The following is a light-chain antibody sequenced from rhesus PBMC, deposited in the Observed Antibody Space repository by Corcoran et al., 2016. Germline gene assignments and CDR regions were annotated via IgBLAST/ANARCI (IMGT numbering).Light chain of an antibody. J-gene: IGKJ2*01. V-gene: IGKV1-25*01. CDR3: QHYYSTPYS. CDR2: EAS. CDR1: QGITND. Sequence: DIQMTQSPSSLSASVGDRVTITCRASQGITNDLAWYQQKPGETPKLLIYEASSLQSGIPSRFSGSGSVPDFTLTISSLQPEDFATYYCQHYYSTPYSFGQGTKVEIK.